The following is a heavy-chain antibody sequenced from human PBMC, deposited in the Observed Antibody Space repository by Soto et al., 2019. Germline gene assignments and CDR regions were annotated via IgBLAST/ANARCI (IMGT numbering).Heavy chain of an antibody. Sequence: SVKVSCKASGGTFSSYTISWVRQAPGQGLEWMGRIIPILGIANYAQKFQGRVTITADKSTSTAYMELSSLRSEDTALYYCAKWARYCSTTTCRKWGQGTLVTVSS. CDR1: GGTFSSYT. CDR2: IIPILGIA. V-gene: IGHV1-69*02. J-gene: IGHJ1*01. D-gene: IGHD2-2*01. CDR3: AKWARYCSTTTCRK.